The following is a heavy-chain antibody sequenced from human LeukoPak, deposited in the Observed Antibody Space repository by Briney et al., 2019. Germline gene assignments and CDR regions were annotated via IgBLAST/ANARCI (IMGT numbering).Heavy chain of an antibody. D-gene: IGHD3-10*01. Sequence: PGGSLRLSCAASGFTFTTYAMSWVRQAPGKGLEWVSGISASGDRTYYADSVKGRFTISRDNPKNKLYLQMNRLRAEDTALYYCAKKGESLDYYYMDVWGQGTTVTVSS. V-gene: IGHV3-23*01. CDR2: ISASGDRT. CDR3: AKKGESLDYYYMDV. J-gene: IGHJ6*02. CDR1: GFTFTTYA.